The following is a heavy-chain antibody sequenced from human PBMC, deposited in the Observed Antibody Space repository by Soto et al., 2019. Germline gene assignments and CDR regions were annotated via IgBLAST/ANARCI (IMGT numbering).Heavy chain of an antibody. CDR1: GGFISSGDSS. J-gene: IGHJ5*02. V-gene: IGHV4-30-2*03. Sequence: SETLSLTCAVSGGFISSGDSSWSWIRQPPGRGLEWIGHIYHGGTTFYNPSLKSRVTISVDTSKNHFSLKLSSVTAADTALYYCSRRAPEGFDPWGQGTLVTVSS. CDR3: SRRAPEGFDP. CDR2: IYHGGTT.